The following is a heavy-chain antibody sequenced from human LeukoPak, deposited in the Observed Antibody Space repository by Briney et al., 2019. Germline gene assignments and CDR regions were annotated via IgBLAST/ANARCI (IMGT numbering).Heavy chain of an antibody. D-gene: IGHD3-3*01. CDR2: IYPSGST. J-gene: IGHJ5*02. CDR3: ARNRLLRFLSTKVDP. V-gene: IGHV4-61*02. CDR1: GGSISSGTYY. Sequence: PSETLSLTCTVSGGSISSGTYYWSWIRQPAGKGLEWIGRIYPSGSTNYNPSLKSRVTISVDTSKNQFSLKLSSVTAADTAVYYCARNRLLRFLSTKVDPWGQGTLVTVSS.